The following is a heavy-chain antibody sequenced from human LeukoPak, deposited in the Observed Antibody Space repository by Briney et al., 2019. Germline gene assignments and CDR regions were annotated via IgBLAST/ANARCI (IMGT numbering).Heavy chain of an antibody. Sequence: PSETLSLTCTVSGGSISSSGYYWGWIRQPPGRGLEWIGNIYYDGSTYYNPSLKSRVTISVDTSKNQFSLKLSSVTAADTAVYYCARKLFGERQGDFDYWGQGTLVTVSS. CDR3: ARKLFGERQGDFDY. V-gene: IGHV4-39*07. D-gene: IGHD3-10*01. CDR2: IYYDGST. CDR1: GGSISSSGYY. J-gene: IGHJ4*02.